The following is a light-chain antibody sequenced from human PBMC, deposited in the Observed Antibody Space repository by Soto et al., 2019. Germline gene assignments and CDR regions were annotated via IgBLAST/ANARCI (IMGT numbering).Light chain of an antibody. CDR1: SSNIGRNF. J-gene: IGLJ2*01. CDR2: END. V-gene: IGLV1-51*02. Sequence: QSVLTQPPSVSAAPGQRGTISCSGSSSNIGRNFVSWYQQVPGTAPQLLISENDKRPSGVPDRFSASKSGTSATLAISGLRAGDEADYYCGTWDSSLNSTWLFGAGTKVTVL. CDR3: GTWDSSLNSTWL.